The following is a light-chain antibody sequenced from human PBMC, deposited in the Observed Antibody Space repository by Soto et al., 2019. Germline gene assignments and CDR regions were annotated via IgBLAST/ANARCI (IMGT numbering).Light chain of an antibody. CDR2: DAS. J-gene: IGKJ1*01. Sequence: PGEGATLSCTASQSLRSNFLAWYQQKPGQAPRLLIYDASSRATGIPVRFSGSGSETDFTLTITRLEPEDFAVYYCQQYSSSRTFGQGTKVDI. CDR3: QQYSSSRT. CDR1: QSLRSNF. V-gene: IGKV3-20*01.